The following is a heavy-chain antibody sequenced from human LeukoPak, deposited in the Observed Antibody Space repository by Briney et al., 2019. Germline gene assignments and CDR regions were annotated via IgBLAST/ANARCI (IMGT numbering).Heavy chain of an antibody. CDR3: ARCLRDGYNFYYYYYMDV. CDR1: GGSISSYY. CDR2: IYYSGST. J-gene: IGHJ6*03. V-gene: IGHV4-59*01. Sequence: SETLSLTCTVSGGSISSYYWSWLRQPPGKGLEWIGYIYYSGSTNYNPSLKSRVTISVDTSKNQFSLKLSSVTAADTAVYYCARCLRDGYNFYYYYYMDVWGKGTTVTVSS. D-gene: IGHD5-24*01.